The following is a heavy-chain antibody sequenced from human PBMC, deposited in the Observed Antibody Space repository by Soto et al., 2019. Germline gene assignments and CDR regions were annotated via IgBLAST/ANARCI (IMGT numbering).Heavy chain of an antibody. Sequence: PSETLSLTCTVSGGSISSCYWSWIRQPAGKGLEWIGRIYTSGSTNYNPSLKSRVTMSVDTSKNQFSLKLSSVTAADTAVYYCARSASSTSWGPLDAFDIWGQGTMVTVSS. CDR3: ARSASSTSWGPLDAFDI. V-gene: IGHV4-4*07. D-gene: IGHD2-2*01. CDR1: GGSISSCY. CDR2: IYTSGST. J-gene: IGHJ3*02.